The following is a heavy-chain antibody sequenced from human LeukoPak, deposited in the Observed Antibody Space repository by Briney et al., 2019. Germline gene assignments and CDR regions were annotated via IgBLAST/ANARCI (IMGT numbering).Heavy chain of an antibody. CDR1: SGGSITNTSYY. CDR3: ARLRDDFWSGYYALFDY. J-gene: IGHJ4*02. CDR2: FSYTGST. D-gene: IGHD3-3*01. Sequence: PSETLSLTCTVSSGGSITNTSYYWGWTRQPPGTGLEWIGSFSYTGSTYYNPSLRSRVTISVDTSKNQFSLKLSSVTAADTAMYYCARLRDDFWSGYYALFDYWGQGTLVTVSS. V-gene: IGHV4-39*01.